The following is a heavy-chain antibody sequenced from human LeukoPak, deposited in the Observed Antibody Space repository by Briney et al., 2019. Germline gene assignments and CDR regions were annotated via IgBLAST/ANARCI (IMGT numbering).Heavy chain of an antibody. J-gene: IGHJ4*02. Sequence: SVKVSCKASGGTFSSYTISWVRQAPGQGLEWRGRIIPILGIANYAQKFQGRVTITADKSTSTAYMELSSLRSEDTAVYYCARAQQQLAGPFDYWGQGTLVTVSS. CDR1: GGTFSSYT. CDR2: IIPILGIA. D-gene: IGHD6-13*01. V-gene: IGHV1-69*02. CDR3: ARAQQQLAGPFDY.